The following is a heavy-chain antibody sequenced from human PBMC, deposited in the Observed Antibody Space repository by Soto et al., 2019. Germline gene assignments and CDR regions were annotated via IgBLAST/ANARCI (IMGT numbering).Heavy chain of an antibody. CDR3: ARVWYRGQISKYYYYGMDV. Sequence: GASVKVSCKASGGTFSSYAISWVRQAPGQGLEWMGGIIPIFGTANYAQKFRGRVTITADESTSTAYMELSSLRSEDTAVYYCARVWYRGQISKYYYYGMDVWGQGTTVTVSS. CDR1: GGTFSSYA. D-gene: IGHD1-26*01. V-gene: IGHV1-69*13. CDR2: IIPIFGTA. J-gene: IGHJ6*02.